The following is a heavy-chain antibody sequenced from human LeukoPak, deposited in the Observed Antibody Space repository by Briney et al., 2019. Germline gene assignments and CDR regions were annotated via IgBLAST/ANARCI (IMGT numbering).Heavy chain of an antibody. Sequence: ASVKVSCKASGYTFTGYYMHWVRQAPGQGLERMGWINPNSGGTNYAQKFQGRVTMTRDTSISTAYMELSRLRSDDTAVYYCARDSIVVVVAATGYFDYWGQGTLVTVSS. CDR2: INPNSGGT. D-gene: IGHD2-15*01. CDR3: ARDSIVVVVAATGYFDY. J-gene: IGHJ4*02. CDR1: GYTFTGYY. V-gene: IGHV1-2*02.